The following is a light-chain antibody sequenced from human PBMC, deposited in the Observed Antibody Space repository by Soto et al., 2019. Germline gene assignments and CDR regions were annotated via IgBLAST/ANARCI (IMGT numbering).Light chain of an antibody. CDR3: QQRSNWPPVT. CDR2: DAS. CDR1: QSVSSY. J-gene: IGKJ4*01. Sequence: EIVLTQSPATLSLSPGERATLSYRASQSVSSYLAWYQQKPGQAPRLLIYDASNRATVIPASFSGSRSGTDFTLTISSLEPEDVAVYYCQQRSNWPPVTFGGGTKVEIK. V-gene: IGKV3-11*01.